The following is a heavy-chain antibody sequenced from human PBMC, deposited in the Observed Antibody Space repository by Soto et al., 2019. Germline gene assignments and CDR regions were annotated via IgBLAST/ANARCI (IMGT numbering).Heavy chain of an antibody. Sequence: PSETLSLTCTVSGGSISSYYWSWIRQPPGKGLEWIGYIYYSGSTNYNPSLKSRVTISVDTSKNQFSLKLSSVTAADTAVYYCAGGYSSGWYTNYYYGMDVWGQGTTVTVSS. CDR2: IYYSGST. J-gene: IGHJ6*02. CDR1: GGSISSYY. CDR3: AGGYSSGWYTNYYYGMDV. V-gene: IGHV4-59*01. D-gene: IGHD6-19*01.